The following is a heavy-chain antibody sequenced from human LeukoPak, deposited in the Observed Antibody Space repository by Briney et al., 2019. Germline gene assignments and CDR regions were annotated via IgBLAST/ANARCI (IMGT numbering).Heavy chain of an antibody. D-gene: IGHD4-17*01. CDR3: ARGYGDWFDP. J-gene: IGHJ5*02. V-gene: IGHV3-74*01. CDR2: INSYGSST. CDR1: GFXFSSYW. Sequence: GGSLRLSCGVSGFXFSSYWIHWVRQAPGKGLVWVSRINSYGSSTYYADSVKGRFSISRENAKNTLHLQMNSLRAEDTAVYYCARGYGDWFDPWGQGTLVTVSS.